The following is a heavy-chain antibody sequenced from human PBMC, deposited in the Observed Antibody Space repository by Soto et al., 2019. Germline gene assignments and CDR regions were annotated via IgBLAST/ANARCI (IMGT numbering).Heavy chain of an antibody. D-gene: IGHD2-21*01. V-gene: IGHV5-51*01. Sequence: GESLKISCKGSGYSFTSYWIGWVRQMPGKGLEWMGIIYPGDSDTRYSPSFQGQVTISADKSISTAYLQWSSLKASDTAMYYCARHDPHIVVAGGFDDWGQGTLVTVSS. CDR3: ARHDPHIVVAGGFDD. CDR1: GYSFTSYW. CDR2: IYPGDSDT. J-gene: IGHJ4*02.